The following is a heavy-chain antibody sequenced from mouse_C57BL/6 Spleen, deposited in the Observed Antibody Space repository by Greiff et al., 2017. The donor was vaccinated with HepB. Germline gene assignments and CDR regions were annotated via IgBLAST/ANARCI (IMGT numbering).Heavy chain of an antibody. CDR2: IDPSDRET. CDR1: GYTFTSYW. V-gene: IGHV1-52*01. J-gene: IGHJ1*03. CDR3: ARERRGWYFDV. Sequence: QVQLQQPGAELVRPGSSVKLSCKASGYTFTSYWMHWVKQRPIQGLEWIGNIDPSDRETHYNQKFKDKATLTVDKSSSTAYMQLSSLTSEDSAVYYCARERRGWYFDVWGTGTTVTVSS.